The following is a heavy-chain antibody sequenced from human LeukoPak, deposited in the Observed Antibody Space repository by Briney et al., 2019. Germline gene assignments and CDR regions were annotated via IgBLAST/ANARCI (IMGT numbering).Heavy chain of an antibody. Sequence: GASVKVSCKAFGGSFSSEAISWVRQAPGQGLEWMGGIIPIFGTANYAQKFQGRVTITTDESTSTAYMEVSSLRSVDTAVYYCGRKAGDCGGGSCYSIDYWGQGTLVTVSS. D-gene: IGHD2-15*01. J-gene: IGHJ4*02. CDR3: GRKAGDCGGGSCYSIDY. CDR2: IIPIFGTA. CDR1: GGSFSSEA. V-gene: IGHV1-69*05.